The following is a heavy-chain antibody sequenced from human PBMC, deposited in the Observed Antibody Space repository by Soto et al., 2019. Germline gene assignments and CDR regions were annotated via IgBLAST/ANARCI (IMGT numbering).Heavy chain of an antibody. D-gene: IGHD1-26*01. CDR3: ARLRSVGAPTADC. J-gene: IGHJ4*02. Sequence: SETLSLTCTVSGGSISSGDYYWTWIRQHTGKGLEWIGYIYYSGGTFYNPSLKSRLTISLDTSNNRFSLNLSSVTAADTAVYYCARLRSVGAPTADCWGQGTLVTVSS. V-gene: IGHV4-31*03. CDR2: IYYSGGT. CDR1: GGSISSGDYY.